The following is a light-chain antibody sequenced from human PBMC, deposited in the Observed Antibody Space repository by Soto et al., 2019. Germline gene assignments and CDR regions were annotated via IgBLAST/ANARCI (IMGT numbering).Light chain of an antibody. CDR3: QQYGSSPLT. J-gene: IGKJ4*01. V-gene: IGKV3-20*01. CDR1: QSVSSSY. Sequence: IVLTQTPGTLSLSPGERAALYCRASQSVSSSYLAWYQQKPGQAPRLLIYGASSRATSIPDRFSGSGSGTDFTLTISRLEPEDFAVYYCQQYGSSPLTFGEGTKVDIK. CDR2: GAS.